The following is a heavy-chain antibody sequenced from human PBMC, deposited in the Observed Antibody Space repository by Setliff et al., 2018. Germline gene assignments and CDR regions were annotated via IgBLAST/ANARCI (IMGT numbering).Heavy chain of an antibody. Sequence: SETLSLTCAVYGESFSGYYWSWIRQPPGKGLEWIGEINHSGSTNYNPSLKSRVTISVDTSKNQFSLKLSSVTAADTAVYYCARKSRNIVVVPAAVIYYYYYYMDVWGKGTTVTVSS. CDR3: ARKSRNIVVVPAAVIYYYYYYMDV. V-gene: IGHV4-34*01. CDR2: INHSGST. J-gene: IGHJ6*03. D-gene: IGHD2-2*01. CDR1: GESFSGYY.